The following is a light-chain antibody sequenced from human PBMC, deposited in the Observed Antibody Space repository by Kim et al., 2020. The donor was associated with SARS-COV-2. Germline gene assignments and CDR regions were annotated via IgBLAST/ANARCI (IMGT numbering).Light chain of an antibody. CDR2: GKN. V-gene: IGLV3-19*01. J-gene: IGLJ2*01. CDR1: SLRRYY. Sequence: VALGQKVRITCQGDSLRRYYATWYQQKPGQATILVIYGKNNRPSGIPDRFSGSSSGNTASLTITGTQAGDEADYYCNSRDSNDNVVFGGGTQLNVL. CDR3: NSRDSNDNVV.